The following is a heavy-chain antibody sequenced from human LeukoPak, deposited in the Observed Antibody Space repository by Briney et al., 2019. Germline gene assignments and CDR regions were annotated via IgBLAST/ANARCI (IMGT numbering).Heavy chain of an antibody. CDR3: ARELTHALFS. D-gene: IGHD3-10*02. J-gene: IGHJ4*02. Sequence: PGGSLRLSCEGSAFIFSGHWMNWVRQTSGKGLERVASIKEDGSERQYVDSVKGRFSISRDNTKGSLFLQLNSLRAEDTAVYYCARELTHALFSWGQGTLVTVSS. CDR1: AFIFSGHW. CDR2: IKEDGSER. V-gene: IGHV3-7*03.